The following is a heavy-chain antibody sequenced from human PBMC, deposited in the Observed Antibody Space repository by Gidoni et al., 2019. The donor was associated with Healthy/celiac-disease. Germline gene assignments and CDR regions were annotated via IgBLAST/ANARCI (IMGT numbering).Heavy chain of an antibody. V-gene: IGHV4-59*01. CDR3: ARAPYSYYDILTGYLPPLSFDL. J-gene: IGHJ2*01. D-gene: IGHD3-9*01. CDR2: IYYSGSP. CDR1: GGSISSYY. Sequence: QVQLQESGPGLVKPSVALSLTCTVSGGSISSYYWSWTRQPPGKGLEWIGYIYYSGSPNYNPSLKSRVTISVDTSKNQFSLKLSSVTAADTAVYYCARAPYSYYDILTGYLPPLSFDLWGRGTLVTVSS.